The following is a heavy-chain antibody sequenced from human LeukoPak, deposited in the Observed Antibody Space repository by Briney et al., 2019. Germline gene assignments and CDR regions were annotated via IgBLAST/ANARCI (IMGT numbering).Heavy chain of an antibody. D-gene: IGHD5-12*01. CDR2: INHSGST. J-gene: IGHJ4*02. CDR3: ARVLGYSGYDYYFDY. CDR1: GGSFSGYY. Sequence: PSETLSLTCAVYGGSFSGYYWSWIRQPPGKGLKWIGEINHSGSTNYNPSLKSRVTISVDTSKNQFSLKLSSVTAADTAVYYCARVLGYSGYDYYFDYWGQGTLVTVSS. V-gene: IGHV4-34*01.